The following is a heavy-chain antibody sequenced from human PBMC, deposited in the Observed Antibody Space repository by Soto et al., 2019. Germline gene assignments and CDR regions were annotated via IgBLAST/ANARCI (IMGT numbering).Heavy chain of an antibody. CDR3: ARAGGIVVAPAANPAAGMDV. V-gene: IGHV4-31*03. D-gene: IGHD2-2*01. Sequence: NPSETLSLTCTVSGGSISSGGYYWSWIRQHPGKGLEWIGYIYYSGSTYYNPSLKSRVTISVDTSKNQFSLKLSSVTAADTAVYYXARAGGIVVAPAANPAAGMDVWGQGTTVTVSS. CDR2: IYYSGST. CDR1: GGSISSGGYY. J-gene: IGHJ6*02.